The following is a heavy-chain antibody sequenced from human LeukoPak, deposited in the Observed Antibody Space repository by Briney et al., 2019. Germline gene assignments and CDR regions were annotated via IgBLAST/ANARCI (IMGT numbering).Heavy chain of an antibody. D-gene: IGHD3-3*01. CDR1: GYTFTSYD. CDR3: ARAITIFVVYYYMDV. V-gene: IGHV1-8*03. J-gene: IGHJ6*03. Sequence: GASVKVSRKASGYTFTSYDINWVRQATGQGLEWMGWMNPNSGNTGYAQKFQGRVTITRNTSISTAYMELSSLRSEDTAVYYCARAITIFVVYYYMDVWGKGTTVTVSS. CDR2: MNPNSGNT.